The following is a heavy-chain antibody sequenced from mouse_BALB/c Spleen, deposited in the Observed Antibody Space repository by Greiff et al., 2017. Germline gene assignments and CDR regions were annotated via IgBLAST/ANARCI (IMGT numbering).Heavy chain of an antibody. Sequence: VQLQQSGAELVRPGSSVKISCKASGYAFSSYWMIWVKQRPGQGLEWIGQIYPGDGDTNYNGKFKGKATLTADKSSSTAYMQLSSLTSEDSAVYFCARTKAMDYWGQGTSVTVSS. CDR3: ARTKAMDY. CDR2: IYPGDGDT. CDR1: GYAFSSYW. V-gene: IGHV1-80*01. J-gene: IGHJ4*01.